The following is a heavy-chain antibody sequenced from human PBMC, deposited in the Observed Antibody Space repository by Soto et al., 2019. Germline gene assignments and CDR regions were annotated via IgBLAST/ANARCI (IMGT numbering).Heavy chain of an antibody. CDR1: GYTFTGYY. J-gene: IGHJ4*02. Sequence: ASVKVSCQASGYTFTGYYMHWVRQAPGQGLEWMGWINPNSGGTNYAQKFQGWVTMTRDTSISTAYMELSRLRSDDTAVYYCARRGWNYDILTGYYIYYFDYWGQGTLVTVSS. V-gene: IGHV1-2*04. CDR2: INPNSGGT. CDR3: ARRGWNYDILTGYYIYYFDY. D-gene: IGHD3-9*01.